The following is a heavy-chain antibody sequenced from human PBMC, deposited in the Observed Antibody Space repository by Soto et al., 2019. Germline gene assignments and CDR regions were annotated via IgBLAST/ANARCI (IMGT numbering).Heavy chain of an antibody. D-gene: IGHD1-1*01. V-gene: IGHV3-30*18. J-gene: IGHJ6*02. CDR1: GFTFSSYG. CDR2: ISYDGSNK. Sequence: QVQLVESGGGVVQPGRSLRLSCAASGFTFSSYGMHWVRQAPGTGLEWVAVISYDGSNKYYADSVKGRFTISRDNSKNTLYLQMSSLGAEDTAVYYCAKDSAWKLRYYDGMDFWGQGTTVTVSS. CDR3: AKDSAWKLRYYDGMDF.